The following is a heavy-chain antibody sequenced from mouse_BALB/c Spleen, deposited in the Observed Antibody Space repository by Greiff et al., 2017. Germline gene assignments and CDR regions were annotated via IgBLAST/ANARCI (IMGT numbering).Heavy chain of an antibody. Sequence: QVQLKESGPGLVAPSQSLSITCTVSGFSLTGYGVNWVRQPPGKGLEWLGMIWGDGSTDYNSALKSRLSISKDNSKSQVFLKMNSLQTDDTARYYCASFYYDYDVVAMDYWGQGTSVTVSS. V-gene: IGHV2-6-7*01. CDR3: ASFYYDYDVVAMDY. D-gene: IGHD2-4*01. CDR1: GFSLTGYG. CDR2: IWGDGST. J-gene: IGHJ4*01.